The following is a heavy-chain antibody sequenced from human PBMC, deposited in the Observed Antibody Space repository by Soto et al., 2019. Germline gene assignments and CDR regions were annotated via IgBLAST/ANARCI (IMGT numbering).Heavy chain of an antibody. D-gene: IGHD7-27*01. CDR1: GFTFDSFA. CDR2: VSAGGGST. V-gene: IGHV3-23*01. Sequence: GGSLRLSCAGSGFTFDSFAMAWVRQAPGKGLEWVSGVSAGGGSTSYADSVKGRFTISRDNSKNTLSLQMNSLRAEDTALYYCAKVLGNFYYYGMDAWGQGTTVTVSS. J-gene: IGHJ6*02. CDR3: AKVLGNFYYYGMDA.